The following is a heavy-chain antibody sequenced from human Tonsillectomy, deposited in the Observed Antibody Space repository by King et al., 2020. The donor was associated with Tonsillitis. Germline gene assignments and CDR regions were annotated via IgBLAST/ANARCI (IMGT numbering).Heavy chain of an antibody. V-gene: IGHV3-33*03. CDR1: GFTFSSYG. D-gene: IGHD3-3*01. Sequence: VQLVESGGGVVQPGRSLRLSCAASGFTFSSYGMHWVRQAPGKGLEWVAVIWYDGSNKYYVDSVKGRFTISRDNSKNTLYLQMNSLRAEDTAVYYCAKEGRNYDFWGGYYKYPGMDVWGQGTTVTVSS. CDR2: IWYDGSNK. CDR3: AKEGRNYDFWGGYYKYPGMDV. J-gene: IGHJ6*02.